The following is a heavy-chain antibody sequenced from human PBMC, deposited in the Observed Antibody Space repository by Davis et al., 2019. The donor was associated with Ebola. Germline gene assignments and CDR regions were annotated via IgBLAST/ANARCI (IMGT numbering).Heavy chain of an antibody. Sequence: GESLKISCAASGFTFSSYGMHWVRQAPGKGLEWVAVISYDGSNKYYADSVKGRFTISRDNSKNTLYLQMNSLRAEDTAVYYCAREFHTAMAYYFDYWGQGTLVTVSS. CDR3: AREFHTAMAYYFDY. D-gene: IGHD5-18*01. CDR2: ISYDGSNK. V-gene: IGHV3-30*03. J-gene: IGHJ4*02. CDR1: GFTFSSYG.